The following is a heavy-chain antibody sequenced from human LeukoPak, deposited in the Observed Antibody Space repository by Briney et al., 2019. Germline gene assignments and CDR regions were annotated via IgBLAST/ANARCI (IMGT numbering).Heavy chain of an antibody. V-gene: IGHV3-20*04. Sequence: GGSVRLSCAASGFTFDDYGMSWVRQAPGKGLEWVSGINWHGGSTGYADSVKGRFTISRDNAKNSLYLQMNSLRAEDTALYSCTRDRADKLGVCVYWGQRTLVTVSS. CDR3: TRDRADKLGVCVY. J-gene: IGHJ4*02. CDR2: INWHGGST. CDR1: GFTFDDYG. D-gene: IGHD2-8*01.